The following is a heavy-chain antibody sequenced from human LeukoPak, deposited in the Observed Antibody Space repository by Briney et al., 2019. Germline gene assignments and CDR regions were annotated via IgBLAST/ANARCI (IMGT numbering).Heavy chain of an antibody. CDR1: GFTFSSHW. V-gene: IGHV3-7*01. CDR3: ARLLGTVTTYDY. J-gene: IGHJ4*02. Sequence: TGGSLRLSCAASGFTFSSHWMSWVRQAPGKGLEWVASIRPDGSEEYYMDSVKGRFTISRDNAKNSLYLQMNSLRAEDTAVYYCARLLGTVTTYDYWGQGTPVTVSS. CDR2: IRPDGSEE. D-gene: IGHD1-7*01.